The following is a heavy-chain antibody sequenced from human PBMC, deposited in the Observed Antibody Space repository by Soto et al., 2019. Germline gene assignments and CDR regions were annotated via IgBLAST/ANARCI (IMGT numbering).Heavy chain of an antibody. D-gene: IGHD2-21*01. Sequence: QVQLQESGPEVVKPSGTLSLSCAVSGGSFSTTHRWTWVRQAPGKGLEWIGEVYDSGNTNYSPSLKSRVTISQDKSKTEFYLKLTSVTAADTVVYYCARVYVFVGLAFSFDYWGQGALVTVSA. CDR1: GGSFSTTHR. CDR3: ARVYVFVGLAFSFDY. V-gene: IGHV4-4*02. J-gene: IGHJ4*02. CDR2: VYDSGNT.